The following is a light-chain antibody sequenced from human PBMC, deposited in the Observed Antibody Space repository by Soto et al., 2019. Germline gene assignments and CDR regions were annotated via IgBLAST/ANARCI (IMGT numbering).Light chain of an antibody. CDR2: LNSDGSH. J-gene: IGLJ3*02. Sequence: QTVVTQSPSASASLGASVKLTCTLSSGHSSYAIAWHQQQPEKGPRYLMKLNSDGSHSKGDGSPDRFSGSSSGAERYLAISSLQSEDEADYYCQTWGTGAWVFGGGTKLTVL. CDR3: QTWGTGAWV. CDR1: SGHSSYA. V-gene: IGLV4-69*01.